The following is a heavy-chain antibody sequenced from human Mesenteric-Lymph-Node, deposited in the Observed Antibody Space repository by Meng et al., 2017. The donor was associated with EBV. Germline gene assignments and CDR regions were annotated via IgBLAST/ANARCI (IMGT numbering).Heavy chain of an antibody. Sequence: HVQPHESGTGLVNPSETLSLTCSVSACSVSITSSYWSWIRQPPGKRLEWIGYVYYSGSTNYNPSLKSRVTISVDTSKTQFSLNLYSVTAADTAVYYCARENPARGNWFDPWGQGALVTVSS. D-gene: IGHD3-10*01. CDR2: VYYSGST. CDR3: ARENPARGNWFDP. J-gene: IGHJ5*02. CDR1: ACSVSITSSY. V-gene: IGHV4-61*01.